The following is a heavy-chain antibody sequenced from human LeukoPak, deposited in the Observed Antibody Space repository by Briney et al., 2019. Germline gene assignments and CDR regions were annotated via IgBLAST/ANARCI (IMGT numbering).Heavy chain of an antibody. CDR2: ISSSSGYI. CDR3: ARAPSAVAAYDAFDI. Sequence: GGSLRLSCAASGFTFDDYGMSWVRQAPGKGLEWVSSISSSSGYIYYADSVKGRFTISRDNAKNSLYLQMNSLRAEDTAVYYCARAPSAVAAYDAFDIWGQGTMVTVSS. J-gene: IGHJ3*02. V-gene: IGHV3-21*01. CDR1: GFTFDDYG. D-gene: IGHD6-19*01.